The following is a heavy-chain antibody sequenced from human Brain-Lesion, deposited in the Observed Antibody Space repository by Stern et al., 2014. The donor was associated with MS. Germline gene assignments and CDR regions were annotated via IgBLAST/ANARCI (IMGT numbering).Heavy chain of an antibody. CDR2: SDHSGST. CDR1: GGSISSSNW. V-gene: IGHV4-4*02. D-gene: IGHD6-13*01. J-gene: IGHJ4*02. Sequence: QVQLVQSGPGLVKPSGTLSLTCAVSGGSISSSNWWSWVRQSPGKGLEWIGESDHSGSTIYNPSLKSRVTVSVDKSKNRFSLNLRSLPAADTAVYFCARFPASRPHVFDSWGQGTLVTVSS. CDR3: ARFPASRPHVFDS.